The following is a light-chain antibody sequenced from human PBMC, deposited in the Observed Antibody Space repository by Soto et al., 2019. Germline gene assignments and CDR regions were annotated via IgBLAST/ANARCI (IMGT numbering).Light chain of an antibody. CDR2: NVY. J-gene: IGLJ1*01. V-gene: IGLV2-14*03. CDR1: SSDVGAYNF. CDR3: SAYTVSRTYV. Sequence: QSALAQPASVSGSPGQSITISCTGTSSDVGAYNFVSWHQQHPGKAPKLMIYNVYDRPSGISYRFSGSKSGNTAPLTISGLQGEDEADYYCSAYTVSRTYVFGTGTKVTVL.